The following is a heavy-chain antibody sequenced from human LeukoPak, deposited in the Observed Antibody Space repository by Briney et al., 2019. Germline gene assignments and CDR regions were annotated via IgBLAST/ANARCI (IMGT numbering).Heavy chain of an antibody. Sequence: GGSLRLSCAASGFTFSSYGMHWVRQAPGKGLEWVAVISYDESNKYYADSVKGRFTISRDNSKNTLYLQMNSLRAEDTAVYYCARVPPYYYDSSGSIFDYWGQGTLVTVSS. D-gene: IGHD3-22*01. CDR1: GFTFSSYG. J-gene: IGHJ4*02. V-gene: IGHV3-30*03. CDR3: ARVPPYYYDSSGSIFDY. CDR2: ISYDESNK.